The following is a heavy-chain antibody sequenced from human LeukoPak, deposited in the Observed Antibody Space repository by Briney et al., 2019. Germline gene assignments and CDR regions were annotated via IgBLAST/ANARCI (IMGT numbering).Heavy chain of an antibody. J-gene: IGHJ5*02. D-gene: IGHD2-21*02. CDR1: GYTFTGYY. CDR2: INPNSGGT. V-gene: IGHV1-2*02. Sequence: ASVKVSCKASGYTFTGYYMHWVRQAPGQGLERMGWINPNSGGTNYAQKFQGRVTMTRDTSISTAYMELSRLRSDDTAVYYCARGVAYCGGDCYPIAPWGQGTLVTVSS. CDR3: ARGVAYCGGDCYPIAP.